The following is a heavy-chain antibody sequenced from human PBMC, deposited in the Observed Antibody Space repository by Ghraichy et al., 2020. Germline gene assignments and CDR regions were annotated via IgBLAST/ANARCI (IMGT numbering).Heavy chain of an antibody. CDR3: ARGPVVPAANWFDP. J-gene: IGHJ5*02. Sequence: ESLNISCAVYGGSFSGYYWSWIRQPPGKGLEWIGYIYYSGSTNYNPSLKSRVTISVDTSKNQFSLKLSSVTAADTAVYYCARGPVVPAANWFDPWGQGTLVTVSS. V-gene: IGHV4-59*01. CDR1: GGSFSGYY. D-gene: IGHD2-2*01. CDR2: IYYSGST.